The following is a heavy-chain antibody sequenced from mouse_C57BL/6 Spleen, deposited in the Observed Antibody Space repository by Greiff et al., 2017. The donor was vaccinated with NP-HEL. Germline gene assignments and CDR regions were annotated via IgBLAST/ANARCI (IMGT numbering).Heavy chain of an antibody. D-gene: IGHD2-2*01. V-gene: IGHV1-64*01. CDR2: IHPNSGST. CDR3: ARGDYGYEGYYAMDY. Sequence: QVQLQQPGAELVKPGASVKLSCKASGYTFTSYWMHWVKQRPGQGLEWIGMIHPNSGSTNYNEKFKSKATLTVDKSSSTAYMQLSSLTSEDSAVYYCARGDYGYEGYYAMDYWGQGTSVTVSS. J-gene: IGHJ4*01. CDR1: GYTFTSYW.